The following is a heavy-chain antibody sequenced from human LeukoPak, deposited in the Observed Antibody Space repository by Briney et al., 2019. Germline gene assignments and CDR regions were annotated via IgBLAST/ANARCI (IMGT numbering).Heavy chain of an antibody. D-gene: IGHD1-26*01. V-gene: IGHV3-11*04. Sequence: SGGSLRLSCAASGFTFSDYYMSWIRQAPWKGLEWVSYISSSGSTIYYADSVKGRFTISRDNAKNSLYLQMNSLRAEDTAVYYCARDSGSYYTDPFDYWGQGTLVTVSS. CDR3: ARDSGSYYTDPFDY. CDR2: ISSSGSTI. CDR1: GFTFSDYY. J-gene: IGHJ4*02.